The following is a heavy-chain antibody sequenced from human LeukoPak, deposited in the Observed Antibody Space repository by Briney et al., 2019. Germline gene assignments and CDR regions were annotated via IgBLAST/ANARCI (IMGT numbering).Heavy chain of an antibody. Sequence: ASVKVSCKASGYTFTGYYMHWVRQAPGQGLEWMGWINPNSGGTNYAQKFQGRVTMTRDTSISTAYMELSRLRSDDTAVYYCAKLYSSGWYWIDYWGQGTLVTVSS. D-gene: IGHD6-19*01. V-gene: IGHV1-2*02. J-gene: IGHJ4*02. CDR2: INPNSGGT. CDR3: AKLYSSGWYWIDY. CDR1: GYTFTGYY.